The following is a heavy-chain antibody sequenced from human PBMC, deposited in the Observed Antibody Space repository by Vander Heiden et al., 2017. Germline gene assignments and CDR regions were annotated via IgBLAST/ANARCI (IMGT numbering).Heavy chain of an antibody. CDR3: AREGAAMANYYYYGMDV. J-gene: IGHJ6*02. CDR1: GYTFTSYY. V-gene: IGHV1-46*01. Sequence: QVQLVQSGAEVKKPGASVKVSCKASGYTFTSYYMHCVRQAPGQGLEGMGIINPSGGSTSYAQKFQGRVTMTRDTSTSTVYMELSSLRSEDTAVYYCAREGAAMANYYYYGMDVWGQGTTVTVSS. D-gene: IGHD5-18*01. CDR2: INPSGGST.